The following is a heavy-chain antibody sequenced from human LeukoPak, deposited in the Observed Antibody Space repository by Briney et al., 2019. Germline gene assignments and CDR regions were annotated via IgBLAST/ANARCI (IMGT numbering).Heavy chain of an antibody. V-gene: IGHV4-59*01. CDR3: ARATIYDSSGFDAFDI. CDR1: GGSISSYY. J-gene: IGHJ3*02. Sequence: SETLSLTCTVSGGSISSYYWSWIRQPPGKGLEWIGYIYYSGSTNYNPSLKSRVTISVDTSKNQFSLKLSSVTAADTAVYYCARATIYDSSGFDAFDIWGQGTMVAVSS. CDR2: IYYSGST. D-gene: IGHD3-22*01.